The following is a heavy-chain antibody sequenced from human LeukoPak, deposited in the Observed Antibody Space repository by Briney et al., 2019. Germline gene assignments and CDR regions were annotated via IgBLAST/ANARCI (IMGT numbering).Heavy chain of an antibody. CDR2: IYHSGST. J-gene: IGHJ4*02. Sequence: PSETLSPTCAVSGYSISSGYYWGWIRQPPGKGLEWIGSIYHSGSTYYNPSLKSRVTISVDTSKNQFSLKLSSVTAADTAVYYCARYYYDSSWYWGQGTLVTVSS. V-gene: IGHV4-38-2*01. D-gene: IGHD3-22*01. CDR3: ARYYYDSSWY. CDR1: GYSISSGYY.